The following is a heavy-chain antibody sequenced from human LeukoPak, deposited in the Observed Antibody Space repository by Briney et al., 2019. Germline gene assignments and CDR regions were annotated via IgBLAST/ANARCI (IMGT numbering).Heavy chain of an antibody. J-gene: IGHJ3*01. D-gene: IGHD3-16*02. Sequence: PSETLSLTCTVSGYSISSGYYWGWIRPPPGKGLEWIGSIYHSGRTFYNPSLKSRVTISVDTSKNQFSLKLSSVTAVDTAVYYCARNFDTFGGVIDWGQGTMVTVSS. CDR3: ARNFDTFGGVID. CDR1: GYSISSGYY. CDR2: IYHSGRT. V-gene: IGHV4-38-2*02.